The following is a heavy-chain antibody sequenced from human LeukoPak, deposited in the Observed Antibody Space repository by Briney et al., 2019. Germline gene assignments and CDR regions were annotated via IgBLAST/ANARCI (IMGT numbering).Heavy chain of an antibody. V-gene: IGHV3-21*01. Sequence: PGGSLRLSCAASGFTFSSYSMNWVRQAPGKGLEWVSSISSSSSYIYYADSVKGRFTISRDNAKNSLYLQMNSLRAEDTAVYYCARGGIYDYVWRRKAFDYWGQGTVGTVSA. CDR1: GFTFSSYS. CDR2: ISSSSSYI. J-gene: IGHJ4*02. CDR3: ARGGIYDYVWRRKAFDY. D-gene: IGHD3-16*01.